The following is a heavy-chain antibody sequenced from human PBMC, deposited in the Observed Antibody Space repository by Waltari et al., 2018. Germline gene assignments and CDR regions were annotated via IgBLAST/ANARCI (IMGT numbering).Heavy chain of an antibody. J-gene: IGHJ4*02. Sequence: QVQLVESGGGVVQPGRSLRLSCAASGFTFSNYGLQWVRQAPCKGLEWVALISYDGSDKYYADSVKGRFTISRDNSRNTLYLQMNSLRAEDTAVYYCAEDLYCTSTSCQDFWGQGTLVTVSS. CDR3: AEDLYCTSTSCQDF. V-gene: IGHV3-30*18. D-gene: IGHD2-2*01. CDR1: GFTFSNYG. CDR2: ISYDGSDK.